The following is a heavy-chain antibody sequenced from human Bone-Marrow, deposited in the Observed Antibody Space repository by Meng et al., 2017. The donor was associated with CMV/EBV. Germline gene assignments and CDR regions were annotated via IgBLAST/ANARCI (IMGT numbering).Heavy chain of an antibody. J-gene: IGHJ4*02. Sequence: LSCAATGFAFSTYWMPWVRQVPGKGLVWVSRIYSDGVTTNCADSVKGRFTISRDNAKNTLYLQMNSLRDEDTAVYYCARNYPLDYWGRGTLVTVSS. CDR2: IYSDGVTT. CDR1: GFAFSTYW. CDR3: ARNYPLDY. V-gene: IGHV3-74*01. D-gene: IGHD1-7*01.